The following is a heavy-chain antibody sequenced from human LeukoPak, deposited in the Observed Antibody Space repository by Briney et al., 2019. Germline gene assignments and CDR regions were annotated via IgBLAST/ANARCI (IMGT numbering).Heavy chain of an antibody. V-gene: IGHV1-69*13. D-gene: IGHD3-3*01. CDR2: IIPIFGTA. Sequence: ASVKVSCKASGGTFISYAISWVRQAPGQGVEWMGGIIPIFGTANYAQKFQRRVTITADESTSTAYMELSSLRSEDTAVYYCARTYYDFWSGYYYYYMDVWGKGTTVTVSS. CDR3: ARTYYDFWSGYYYYYMDV. CDR1: GGTFISYA. J-gene: IGHJ6*03.